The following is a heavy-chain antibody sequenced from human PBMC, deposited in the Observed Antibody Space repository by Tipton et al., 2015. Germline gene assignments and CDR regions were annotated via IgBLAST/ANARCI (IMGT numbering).Heavy chain of an antibody. CDR2: IFYSGGT. CDR3: ARRITGDFEH. J-gene: IGHJ1*01. D-gene: IGHD3-3*01. Sequence: TLSLTCTVSGGSIRRDNCYWAWIRQPPGKELDFIGNIFYSGGTYYNPSLRSRVTISVDTSKNQFSLKLSSVTAADTAVYYCARRITGDFEHWGQGTLVTVSS. V-gene: IGHV4-39*01. CDR1: GGSIRRDNCY.